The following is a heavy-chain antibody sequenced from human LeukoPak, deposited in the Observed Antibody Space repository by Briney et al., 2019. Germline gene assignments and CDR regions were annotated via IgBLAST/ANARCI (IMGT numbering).Heavy chain of an antibody. Sequence: PGGSLRLSCAASGFTFSSYAMHWVRQAPGKGLEWVAVISYDGSNKYCADSVKGRFTISRDNAKNSLYLQMNSLRAEDVALYYCAKDIADCTNGVCYAFDIWGQGTTVTVSS. D-gene: IGHD2-8*01. J-gene: IGHJ3*02. CDR1: GFTFSSYA. V-gene: IGHV3-30-3*01. CDR2: ISYDGSNK. CDR3: AKDIADCTNGVCYAFDI.